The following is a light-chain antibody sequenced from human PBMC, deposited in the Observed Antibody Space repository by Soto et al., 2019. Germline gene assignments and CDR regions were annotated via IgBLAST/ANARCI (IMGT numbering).Light chain of an antibody. CDR2: GTI. Sequence: QSVLTQSPSVSGAPGQRGTISCTGSSSNVGAGFDVHWYQQIPGTAPKLLIYGTISRPSGVPDRFSGSTSGTSASLAITGLQAEDEADYFCQSYDNSLSGWQVFGGGTKLTVL. J-gene: IGLJ3*02. CDR1: SSNVGAGFD. V-gene: IGLV1-40*01. CDR3: QSYDNSLSGWQV.